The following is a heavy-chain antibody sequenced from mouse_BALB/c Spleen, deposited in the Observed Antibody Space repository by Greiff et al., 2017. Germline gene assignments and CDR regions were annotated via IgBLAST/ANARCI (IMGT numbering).Heavy chain of an antibody. Sequence: VQLQQSGAELVKPGASVKLSCKASGYTFTSYDMHWVKQRPGQGLEWIGEINPSNGGTNFKEKFKSKATLTEDKSSSTAYMQLRSLTSEDSAVYYCTIMITSFFAYWGQGTLVTVSA. CDR1: GYTFTSYD. CDR2: INPSNGGT. J-gene: IGHJ3*01. CDR3: TIMITSFFAY. V-gene: IGHV1S16*01. D-gene: IGHD2-4*01.